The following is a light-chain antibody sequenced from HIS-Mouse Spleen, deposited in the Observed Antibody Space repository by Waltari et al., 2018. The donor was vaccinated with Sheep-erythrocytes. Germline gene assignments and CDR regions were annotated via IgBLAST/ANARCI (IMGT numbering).Light chain of an antibody. CDR2: EGS. J-gene: IGLJ3*02. CDR3: CSYAGSSTPWV. Sequence: QSALTQPASVSGSPGRSIPIPCPGTSSDVGSYYLLSWYQQHPGKAPNLMIYEGSKRPSGVSNRFSGSKSGNTASLTISGLQAEDEADYYCCSYAGSSTPWVFGGGTKLTVL. CDR1: SSDVGSYYL. V-gene: IGLV2-23*01.